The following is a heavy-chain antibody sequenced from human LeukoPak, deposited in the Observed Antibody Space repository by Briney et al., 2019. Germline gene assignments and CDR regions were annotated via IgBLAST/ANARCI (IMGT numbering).Heavy chain of an antibody. D-gene: IGHD1-7*01. V-gene: IGHV3-21*01. CDR2: ISSTSSYI. CDR1: GFTFSTYS. CDR3: ARVRLELGQEIDY. Sequence: GGSLRLSCAASGFTFSTYSMNWVRQAPGKGLEWVSSISSTSSYIYYADSVKGRFTISRDNAKNSLYLQMNSLRAEDTAVYYCARVRLELGQEIDYWGQGTLVTVSS. J-gene: IGHJ4*02.